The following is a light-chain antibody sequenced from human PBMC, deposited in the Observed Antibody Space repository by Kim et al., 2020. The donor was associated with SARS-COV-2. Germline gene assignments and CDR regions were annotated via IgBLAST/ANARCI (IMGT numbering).Light chain of an antibody. CDR3: NSRDSSGNHLGV. V-gene: IGLV3-19*01. Sequence: LGQTVMLTCQGDSLRRYYASWYQQKPGQAPVLVIYGKNNRPSGIPDRFSGSSSGNTASLTITGAQAEDEADYYCNSRDSSGNHLGVFGGGTQLTVL. CDR2: GKN. CDR1: SLRRYY. J-gene: IGLJ2*01.